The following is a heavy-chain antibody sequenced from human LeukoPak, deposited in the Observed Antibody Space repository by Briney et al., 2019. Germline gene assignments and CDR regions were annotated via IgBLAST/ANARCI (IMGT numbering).Heavy chain of an antibody. CDR1: GFTFSSSW. CDR3: VREYGYNTPHFDY. V-gene: IGHV3-74*01. CDR2: INSDGSSP. Sequence: PGRSLRLSCIASGFTFSSSWIEWVSQAPGKGLVWVSRINSDGSSPSYADSVKGRFTISRDNSKNTLYLQMNNLSAEDTAVYYCVREYGYNTPHFDYWGQGTLVTVPS. J-gene: IGHJ4*02. D-gene: IGHD5-24*01.